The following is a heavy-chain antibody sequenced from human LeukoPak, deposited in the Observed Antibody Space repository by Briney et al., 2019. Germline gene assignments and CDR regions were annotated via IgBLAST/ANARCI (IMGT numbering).Heavy chain of an antibody. V-gene: IGHV3-7*01. Sequence: PGGSLRLSCAASGFTFSSYWMSWVRQAPGKGLEWLANIKQDGSEKYYVDSVKGRFTISRDNAKNSLYLQMNSLRAEDTAVYYCAREVSGSYLDYWGQGTLVTVSS. J-gene: IGHJ4*02. CDR1: GFTFSSYW. CDR3: AREVSGSYLDY. D-gene: IGHD1-26*01. CDR2: IKQDGSEK.